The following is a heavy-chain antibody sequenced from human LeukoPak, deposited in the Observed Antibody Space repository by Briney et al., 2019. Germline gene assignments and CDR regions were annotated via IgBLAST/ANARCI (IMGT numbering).Heavy chain of an antibody. CDR1: GGTFSSYA. CDR3: ASFTAAAGTRTNYYYYYMDV. J-gene: IGHJ6*03. Sequence: SVKVSCKASGGTFSSYAISWVRQAPGQGLEWMGGIIPIFGTANYAQKFQGRVTITADKSTSTAYMELSSLRSEDTAVYYCASFTAAAGTRTNYYYYYMDVWGKGTTVTVSS. D-gene: IGHD6-13*01. CDR2: IIPIFGTA. V-gene: IGHV1-69*06.